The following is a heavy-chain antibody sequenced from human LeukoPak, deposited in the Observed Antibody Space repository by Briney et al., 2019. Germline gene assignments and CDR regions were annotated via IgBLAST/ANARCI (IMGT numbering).Heavy chain of an antibody. CDR1: GFTFSSYA. CDR2: ISGSGGSI. V-gene: IGHV3-23*01. Sequence: PGGSPRLSCGASGFTFSSYAMSWVRQAPGKGLEWVSVISGSGGSIGRADSVKGRFTVSRDNSKNTLYLQMNSLRADDTAVYYGARSDWGLDYWGQGTLVTVSS. CDR3: ARSDWGLDY. D-gene: IGHD7-27*01. J-gene: IGHJ4*02.